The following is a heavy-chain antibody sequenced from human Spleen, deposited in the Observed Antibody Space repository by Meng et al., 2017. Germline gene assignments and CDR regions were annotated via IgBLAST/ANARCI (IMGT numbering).Heavy chain of an antibody. J-gene: IGHJ4*02. CDR2: ISYDGSNK. D-gene: IGHD5-18*01. CDR1: GFTFSSYA. Sequence: QVQLVESGGGVVQPGRSLRLSCAASGFTFSSYAMHWVRQAPGKGLEWVAVISYDGSNKYYADSVKGRFTISRDNSKNTLYLQMNGLRAEDTAVYYCATEPTAMFDYWGQGTLVTVSS. V-gene: IGHV3-30-3*01. CDR3: ATEPTAMFDY.